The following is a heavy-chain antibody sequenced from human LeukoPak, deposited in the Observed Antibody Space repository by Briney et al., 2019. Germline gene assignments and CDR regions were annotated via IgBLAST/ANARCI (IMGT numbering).Heavy chain of an antibody. CDR3: ARGVFPDY. CDR1: GGSISSSSYY. J-gene: IGHJ4*02. Sequence: SETLSLTCTVSGGSISSSSYYWGWIRQPPGKGLEWIGEINHSGSTNYNPSLKSRVTISVDTSKNQFSLKLSSVTAADTAVYYCARGVFPDYWGQGTLVTVSS. D-gene: IGHD3-3*01. CDR2: INHSGST. V-gene: IGHV4-39*07.